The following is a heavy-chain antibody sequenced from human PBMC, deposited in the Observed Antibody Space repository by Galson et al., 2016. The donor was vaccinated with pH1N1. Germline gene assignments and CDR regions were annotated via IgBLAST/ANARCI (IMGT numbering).Heavy chain of an antibody. J-gene: IGHJ2*01. D-gene: IGHD3-22*01. CDR2: IYPGDSDT. V-gene: IGHV5-51*03. CDR3: ARYAVTYYYDSSGYPDWYFDL. Sequence: QSGAEVKKPGESLKISCKGSGYSFTSYWIGWVRQMPGKGLEWMGIIYPGDSDTRYSPSFQGQVTISADKSTRTAYLQWSSLQASDTAIYYCARYAVTYYYDSSGYPDWYFDLWGRGTLVTVSS. CDR1: GYSFTSYW.